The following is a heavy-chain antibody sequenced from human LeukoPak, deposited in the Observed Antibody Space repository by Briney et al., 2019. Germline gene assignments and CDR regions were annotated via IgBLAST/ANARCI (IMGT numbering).Heavy chain of an antibody. Sequence: SETLSLTCTVSGGSISSSSYYWGWIRQPPGKGLEWIGSIYYTRSTYYNPSLKSRVTISVDTSKNQFSLELTSVTAADTAVYYCARGVTMIVVVIHDWYFDLWGRGTLVTVSS. V-gene: IGHV4-39*01. J-gene: IGHJ2*01. CDR2: IYYTRST. CDR1: GGSISSSSYY. D-gene: IGHD3-22*01. CDR3: ARGVTMIVVVIHDWYFDL.